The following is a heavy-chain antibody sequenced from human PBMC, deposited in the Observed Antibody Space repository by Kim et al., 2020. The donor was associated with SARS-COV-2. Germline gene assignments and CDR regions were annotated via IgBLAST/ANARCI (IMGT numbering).Heavy chain of an antibody. J-gene: IGHJ6*02. V-gene: IGHV3-48*03. CDR3: ARVRYFDCMDV. Sequence: IYYADSVKGRFTISRDNAKNSLYLQMNSLRAEDTAVYYCARVRYFDCMDVWGQGTTVTVSS. D-gene: IGHD3-9*01. CDR2: I.